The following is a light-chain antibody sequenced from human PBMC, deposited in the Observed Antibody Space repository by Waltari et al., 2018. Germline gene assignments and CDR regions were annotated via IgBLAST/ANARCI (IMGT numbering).Light chain of an antibody. CDR1: QSMSLH. CDR3: QQYNTGPPCT. CDR2: GAS. V-gene: IGKV3-15*01. Sequence: CSASQSMSLHLAWYQQKPGQAPRLLIYGASTSASGIPARFSGSGSGTDFSLTISSLQSEDFAVYFCQQYNTGPPCTFGQGTKVEV. J-gene: IGKJ1*01.